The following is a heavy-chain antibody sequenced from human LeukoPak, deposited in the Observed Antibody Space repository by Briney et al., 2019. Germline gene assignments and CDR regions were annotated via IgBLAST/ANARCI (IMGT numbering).Heavy chain of an antibody. J-gene: IGHJ4*02. V-gene: IGHV4-31*03. CDR3: ASLNYYDSSGYYFFDY. Sequence: PSQTLSLTCTVSGGSISSGGYYWSWIRQHPGKGLEWIGYIYYSGSTYYNPSLKSRVTISVDTSKNQFSLKLSSVTAADTAVYYCASLNYYDSSGYYFFDYWGQGTLVTVSS. CDR2: IYYSGST. D-gene: IGHD3-22*01. CDR1: GGSISSGGYY.